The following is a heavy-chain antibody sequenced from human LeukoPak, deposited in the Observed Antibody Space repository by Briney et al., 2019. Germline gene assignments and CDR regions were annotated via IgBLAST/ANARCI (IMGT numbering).Heavy chain of an antibody. CDR2: IKADGSEK. CDR1: GFTFSGYW. V-gene: IGHV3-7*01. Sequence: PGGSLRLSCAASGFTFSGYWMSWVRQAPGKGLEWVASIKADGSEKYYVDSVKRGFTISRDNAKNSLYLQMNSLRADDTAVYYCARGRGSYCHDYWGQGTLVTVSS. J-gene: IGHJ4*02. D-gene: IGHD1-26*01. CDR3: ARGRGSYCHDY.